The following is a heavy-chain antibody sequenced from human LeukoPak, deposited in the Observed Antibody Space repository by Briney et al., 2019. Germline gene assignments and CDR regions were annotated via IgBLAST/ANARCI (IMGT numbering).Heavy chain of an antibody. CDR1: GGTFSSYA. CDR3: ARSSSGFDFTNWFDP. CDR2: IIPIFGIA. J-gene: IGHJ5*02. D-gene: IGHD5-12*01. Sequence: GASVKVSCKASGGTFSSYAISWVRQAPGQGLEWMGRIIPIFGIANYAQKFQGRVTITADKSTSTAYMELSSLRSEDTAVYYCARSSSGFDFTNWFDPWGQGTLVTVSS. V-gene: IGHV1-69*04.